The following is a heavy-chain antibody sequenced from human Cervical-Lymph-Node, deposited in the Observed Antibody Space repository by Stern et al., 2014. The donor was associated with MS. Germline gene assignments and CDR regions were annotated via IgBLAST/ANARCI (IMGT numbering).Heavy chain of an antibody. CDR2: IIPIFGTA. CDR3: ARGVVVPAAMGMDV. CDR1: GGTFSSNA. V-gene: IGHV1-69*12. D-gene: IGHD2-2*01. Sequence: QVQLVQSGAEVKKPGSSVKVSCKASGGTFSSNAISWVRQAPGQGLAWMGGIIPIFGTANYAQKFQGRVTITADESTSTAYMELSSLRSEDTAVYYCARGVVVPAAMGMDVWGQGTTVTVSS. J-gene: IGHJ6*02.